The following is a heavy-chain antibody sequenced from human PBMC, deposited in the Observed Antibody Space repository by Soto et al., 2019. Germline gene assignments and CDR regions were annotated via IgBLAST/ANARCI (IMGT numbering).Heavy chain of an antibody. J-gene: IGHJ6*02. V-gene: IGHV1-69*11. CDR1: GGTFSSYA. D-gene: IGHD4-4*01. Sequence: SVKVSCKASGGTFSSYAISWVRQAPGQGLEWMGRIIPFIGTANYAQKFQGRVTITADESTSTAYMELTSLRSEDTAVYYCARVVMTTVPASYYNGMDVWGQGTTVTVSS. CDR3: ARVVMTTVPASYYNGMDV. CDR2: IIPFIGTA.